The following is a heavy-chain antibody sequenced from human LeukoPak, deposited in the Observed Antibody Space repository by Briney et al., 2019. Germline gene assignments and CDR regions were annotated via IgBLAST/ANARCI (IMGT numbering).Heavy chain of an antibody. CDR3: ARGVVRGVNPYYYYYGMDV. V-gene: IGHV4-34*01. CDR2: INHSGST. J-gene: IGHJ6*02. CDR1: GGSFSGYY. D-gene: IGHD3-10*01. Sequence: SETLSLTCAVYGGSFSGYYWSWLRQPPGKGLEWIGEINHSGSTNYNPYLKSRVTISVDTSKSQFSMKLSSVTAADTAVYYCARGVVRGVNPYYYYYGMDVWGQGTTVSVSS.